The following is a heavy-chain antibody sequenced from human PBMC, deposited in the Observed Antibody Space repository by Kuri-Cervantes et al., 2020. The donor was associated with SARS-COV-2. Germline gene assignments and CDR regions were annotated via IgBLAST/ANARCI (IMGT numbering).Heavy chain of an antibody. D-gene: IGHD3-10*01. CDR1: GFTFSSYS. J-gene: IGHJ4*02. CDR2: ISSSSSYI. Sequence: GASLKISCAASGFTFSSYSMNWVRQAPGKGLEWVSSISSSSSYIYYADSVKGRFTISRDNAKNSLYLQMNSLRAEDTAVYYYARLNYYGSGSDDYWGQGTLVTVSS. V-gene: IGHV3-21*01. CDR3: ARLNYYGSGSDDY.